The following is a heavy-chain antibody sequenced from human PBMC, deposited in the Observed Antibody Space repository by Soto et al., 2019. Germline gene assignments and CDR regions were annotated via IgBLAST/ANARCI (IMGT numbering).Heavy chain of an antibody. V-gene: IGHV4-30-2*01. Sequence: QLQLQESGSGLVKPSQTLSLTCAVSGGSISSNGYSWNWIRQPPGKGLEWIGYIYHSGSTYYNPSLKRRVTISVDRSKNQFSLKLSSVTAADTAVYYCASRGPFYYFGMDVWGQGTTVTVSS. CDR3: ASRGPFYYFGMDV. CDR1: GGSISSNGYS. J-gene: IGHJ6*02. CDR2: IYHSGST. D-gene: IGHD3-10*01.